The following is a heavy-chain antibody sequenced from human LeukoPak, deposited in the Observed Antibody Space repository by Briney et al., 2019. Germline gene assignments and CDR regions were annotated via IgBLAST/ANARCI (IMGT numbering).Heavy chain of an antibody. D-gene: IGHD2-2*01. CDR2: VIPIFGTA. Sequence: GASVKVSCKASGGTFSSYAISWVRQAPGQGLEWMGGVIPIFGTANYAQKFQGRVTLTADESTSTAYMELSSLRSEDTAVYYCARALGYCSSTSCSNWFDPWGQGTLVTVSS. CDR1: GGTFSSYA. CDR3: ARALGYCSSTSCSNWFDP. V-gene: IGHV1-69*13. J-gene: IGHJ5*02.